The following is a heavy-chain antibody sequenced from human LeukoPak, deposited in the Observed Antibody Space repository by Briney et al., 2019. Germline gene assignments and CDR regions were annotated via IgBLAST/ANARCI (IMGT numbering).Heavy chain of an antibody. CDR2: INAGNGNT. D-gene: IGHD1-26*01. CDR1: GYTFTSYA. V-gene: IGHV1-3*01. Sequence: ASVKVSCKASGYTFTSYAMHWVRQAPGQRLEWMGWINAGNGNTKYSQNFQGRVTFISNTSATTAFMELSSLRSEDAAVYYCARDSGSGNNDYWGQGTLVTVSS. J-gene: IGHJ4*02. CDR3: ARDSGSGNNDY.